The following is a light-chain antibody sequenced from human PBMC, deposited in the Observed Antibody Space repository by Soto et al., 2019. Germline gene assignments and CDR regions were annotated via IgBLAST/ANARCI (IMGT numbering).Light chain of an antibody. Sequence: DIVMTQSPDSLAVSLGERATIDCKSSQSVFYSSSNKNYLAWYQQKPGQPPKLLISWASTRESAVPDRFSGSGSGTDFTLTIISLQAEDVAVYYCQQYYSTPLTFGPGTKVDIK. CDR2: WAS. J-gene: IGKJ3*01. CDR3: QQYYSTPLT. CDR1: QSVFYSSSNKNY. V-gene: IGKV4-1*01.